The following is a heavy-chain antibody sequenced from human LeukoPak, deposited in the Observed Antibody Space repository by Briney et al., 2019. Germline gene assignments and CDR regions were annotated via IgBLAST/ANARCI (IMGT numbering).Heavy chain of an antibody. Sequence: GSLRLSCAASGFTVSSNYMSWVRQAPGKGLEWVSVIYSGGSTYYADSVKGRFTISRDNSKDTVYLQMNRLRTEDTAVYYCARDPTASGWSGYLDYWGQGTLVTVSS. CDR3: ARDPTASGWSGYLDY. CDR2: IYSGGST. V-gene: IGHV3-66*02. J-gene: IGHJ4*02. D-gene: IGHD6-19*01. CDR1: GFTVSSNY.